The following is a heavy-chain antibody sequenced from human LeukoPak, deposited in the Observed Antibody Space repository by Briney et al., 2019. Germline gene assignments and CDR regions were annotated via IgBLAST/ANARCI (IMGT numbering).Heavy chain of an antibody. CDR2: ISSSSSYI. D-gene: IGHD3-3*01. J-gene: IGHJ4*02. CDR3: ARDSMTYYDFWSGYYNPNVDY. V-gene: IGHV3-21*01. Sequence: GGSLRLSCAASGFTFSSYSMNWVRQAPGKGLEWVSSISSSSSYIYYADSVKGRFTISRDNAKNSLYLQMNSLRAEDTAAYYCARDSMTYYDFWSGYYNPNVDYWGQGTLVTVSS. CDR1: GFTFSSYS.